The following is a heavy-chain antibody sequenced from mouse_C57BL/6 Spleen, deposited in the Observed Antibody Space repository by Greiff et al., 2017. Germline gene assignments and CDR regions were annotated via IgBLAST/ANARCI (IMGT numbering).Heavy chain of an antibody. CDR1: GYTFTSYW. J-gene: IGHJ4*01. CDR2: IDPSDSNT. CDR3: ARCPSYGSSYGYAMDY. D-gene: IGHD1-1*01. V-gene: IGHV1-69*01. Sequence: QVQLQQPGAELVMPGASVKLSCTASGYTFTSYWMHWVKQRPGQGLEWIGEIDPSDSNTNYNQKFKGKSTLTVDKSSSTAYMQLSSLTSEDSAVYYCARCPSYGSSYGYAMDYWGQGTSVTVSS.